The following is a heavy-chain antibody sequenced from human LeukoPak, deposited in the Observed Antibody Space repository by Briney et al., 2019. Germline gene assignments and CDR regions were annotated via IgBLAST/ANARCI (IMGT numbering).Heavy chain of an antibody. J-gene: IGHJ4*02. CDR2: ISGSGGST. V-gene: IGHV3-23*01. CDR3: AKEAGFGIVVVPAAYTD. D-gene: IGHD2-2*01. Sequence: PGGSLRLPCAASGFTFSSYAMSWVRQAPGKGLEWVSAISGSGGSTYYADSVKGRFTISRDNSKNTLYLQMNSLRAEDTAVYYCAKEAGFGIVVVPAAYTDWGQGTLVTVSS. CDR1: GFTFSSYA.